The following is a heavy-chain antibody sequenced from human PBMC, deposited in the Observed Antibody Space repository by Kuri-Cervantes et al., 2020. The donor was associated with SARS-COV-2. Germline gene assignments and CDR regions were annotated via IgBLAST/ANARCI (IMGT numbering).Heavy chain of an antibody. Sequence: GGSLRLSCAASGFTFSSYSMNWVRQAPGKGLEWVANIKQDGSEKYYVDSVKGRFTISRDNAKNSLYLQMNSLRAEDTAVYYCARVGSSNWYFDYWGQGTLVTVSS. D-gene: IGHD6-13*01. CDR3: ARVGSSNWYFDY. CDR1: GFTFSSYS. CDR2: IKQDGSEK. V-gene: IGHV3-7*01. J-gene: IGHJ4*02.